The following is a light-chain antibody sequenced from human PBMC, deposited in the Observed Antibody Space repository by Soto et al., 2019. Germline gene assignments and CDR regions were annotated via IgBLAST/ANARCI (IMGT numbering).Light chain of an antibody. Sequence: VLTQSPDSLAVSLGARATINCRSSQSVLHNSNSHHLLSWYQQKPGQSPKLPIYWTSMRESGVPERFIGSGSGAEFTLTIRGRQAEDVAVYYCQQSLGNFTWTFGQGTKVEIK. CDR2: WTS. CDR1: QSVLHNSNSHHL. CDR3: QQSLGNFTWT. V-gene: IGKV4-1*01. J-gene: IGKJ1*01.